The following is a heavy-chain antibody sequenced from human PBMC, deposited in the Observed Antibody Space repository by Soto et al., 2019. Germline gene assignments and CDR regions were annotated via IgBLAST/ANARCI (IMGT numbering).Heavy chain of an antibody. D-gene: IGHD6-13*01. CDR3: SRGDEQPFDY. CDR2: INHSGST. Sequence: SETLSLTCAVYGGSFSGYYWSWIRQPPGKGLEWIGEINHSGSTNYNPSLKSRVTISVDTSKNKFSLKLRSVTAADTAVYYCSRGDEQPFDYWGQGTLVTVSS. CDR1: GGSFSGYY. V-gene: IGHV4-34*01. J-gene: IGHJ4*02.